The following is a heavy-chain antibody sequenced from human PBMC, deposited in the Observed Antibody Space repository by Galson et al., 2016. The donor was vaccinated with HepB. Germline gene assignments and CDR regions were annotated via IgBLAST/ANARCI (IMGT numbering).Heavy chain of an antibody. V-gene: IGHV4-61*01. CDR2: IYYSGNT. J-gene: IGHJ5*02. D-gene: IGHD3-10*01. CDR3: AGERTFISP. Sequence: TLSLTCTVSGGSVRSATYYWSWIRQPPGKGLEWIGYIYYSGNTNYNPSLKSRVTISLDTSKNQFSLKLSSVTAADTALYFCAGERTFISPWGQGTLVTVSS. CDR1: GGSVRSATYY.